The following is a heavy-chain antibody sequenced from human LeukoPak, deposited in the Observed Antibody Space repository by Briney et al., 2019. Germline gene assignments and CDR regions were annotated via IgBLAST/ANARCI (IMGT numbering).Heavy chain of an antibody. D-gene: IGHD3-22*01. CDR1: GFTFSSYA. CDR2: ISYDGSNK. V-gene: IGHV3-30-3*01. CDR3: ARAPSSYYDTWFDP. J-gene: IGHJ5*02. Sequence: GGSLRLSCAASGFTFSSYAMHWVRQAPGKGLEWVAVISYDGSNKYYADSVKGRFTVSRDNPKNTLDLQMNSLRAEDTAVYYCARAPSSYYDTWFDPWGQGTLVTVSS.